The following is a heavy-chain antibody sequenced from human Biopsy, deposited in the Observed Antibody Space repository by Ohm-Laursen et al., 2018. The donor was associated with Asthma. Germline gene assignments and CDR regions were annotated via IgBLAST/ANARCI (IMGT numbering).Heavy chain of an antibody. CDR1: GYSLTDLS. CDR2: HDHEEGGT. CDR3: ASDFPKDYVRYNFQF. Sequence: AASVKVSCKISGYSLTDLSMHWVRQAPGQGLEWMGGHDHEEGGTVNAWRFQGRVTMTEDTSTDTAYMELSSLSPDDTAVYYCASDFPKDYVRYNFQFWGQGTLVTVSS. V-gene: IGHV1-24*01. D-gene: IGHD4-17*01. J-gene: IGHJ4*02.